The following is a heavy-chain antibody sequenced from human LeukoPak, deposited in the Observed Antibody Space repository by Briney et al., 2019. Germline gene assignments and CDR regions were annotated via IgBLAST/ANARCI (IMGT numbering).Heavy chain of an antibody. J-gene: IGHJ4*02. Sequence: PGGSLRLSCAASGLTFSSYTMNWVRQAPGQGLEWVSSISNGNSYIYYADSVKGRFTISRDNAKSSLYLQMNSLRPEDTAVYYCAKVATSNHPFDFWGQGTLVTVSS. CDR1: GLTFSSYT. V-gene: IGHV3-21*01. CDR3: AKVATSNHPFDF. D-gene: IGHD1-14*01. CDR2: ISNGNSYI.